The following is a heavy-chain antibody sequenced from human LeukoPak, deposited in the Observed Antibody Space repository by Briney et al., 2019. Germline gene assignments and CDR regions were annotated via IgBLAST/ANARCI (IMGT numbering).Heavy chain of an antibody. CDR3: ARGDFDSRTDY. V-gene: IGHV3-48*03. CDR2: ISSSGTTI. J-gene: IGHJ4*02. Sequence: PGGSLRLSCAASGFSFSSYEMNWVRQAPGKGLEWVSYISSSGTTIYDADSVKGRFTISRDNAKNSLYLQMNSLRAEDTAVYYCARGDFDSRTDYWGQGTLVTVPS. D-gene: IGHD3-22*01. CDR1: GFSFSSYE.